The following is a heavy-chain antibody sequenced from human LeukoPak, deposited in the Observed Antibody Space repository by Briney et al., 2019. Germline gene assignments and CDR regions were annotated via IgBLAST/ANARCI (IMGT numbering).Heavy chain of an antibody. CDR3: AKKDNGNYFNFDY. D-gene: IGHD2/OR15-2a*01. CDR1: GFTFSSYW. J-gene: IGHJ4*02. V-gene: IGHV3-74*01. CDR2: INTDGSTA. Sequence: GGSLRLSCRASGFTFSSYWLHWVHQTPGRGLVWVSRINTDGSTADYADSVKGRFTISRDNAKNTLYLQMNSLRAEDTAVYYCAKKDNGNYFNFDYWGQGTLVTVSS.